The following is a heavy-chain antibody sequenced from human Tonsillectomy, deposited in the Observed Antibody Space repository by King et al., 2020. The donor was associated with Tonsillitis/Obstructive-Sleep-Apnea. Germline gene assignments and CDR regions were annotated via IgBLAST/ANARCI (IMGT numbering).Heavy chain of an antibody. CDR3: ASQYCSSTSCYYYY. D-gene: IGHD2-2*01. Sequence: QLVQSGGGVVQPGRSLRLSCAASGFTFSSYGMHWVRPAPGKGLEWVAVIWYDGSNKYYADSVKGRFTISRDNSKNTLYLQMNGLRAEDTAVYYCASQYCSSTSCYYYYWGQGTLVTVSS. J-gene: IGHJ4*02. V-gene: IGHV3-33*01. CDR2: IWYDGSNK. CDR1: GFTFSSYG.